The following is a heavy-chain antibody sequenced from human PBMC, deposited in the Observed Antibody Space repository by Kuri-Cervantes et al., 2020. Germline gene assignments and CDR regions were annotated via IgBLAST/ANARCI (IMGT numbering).Heavy chain of an antibody. V-gene: IGHV1-2*02. CDR2: INPNSGGT. CDR1: GYTFTGHY. Sequence: ASVKVSCKASGYTFTGHYMHWVRQAPGQGLEWMGWINPNSGGTNYAQKFQGRVTMTRDTSISTAYMELSRLRSDDTAVYYCARPLSGYYYYGMDVWGQGTTVTV. D-gene: IGHD6-25*01. CDR3: ARPLSGYYYYGMDV. J-gene: IGHJ6*02.